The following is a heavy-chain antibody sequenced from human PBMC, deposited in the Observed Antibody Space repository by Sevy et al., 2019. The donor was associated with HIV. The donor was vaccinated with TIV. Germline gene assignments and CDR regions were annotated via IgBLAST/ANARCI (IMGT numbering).Heavy chain of an antibody. Sequence: GESLKISCAASGFTFNIFSINWVRQAPGNGLEWVSYISSSTIYYADSVKGRFTISRDNAKNSLSLQMNSLRAEDTAVYYCAREGGYTDQGMDVWGQGTTVTVSS. CDR2: ISSSTI. J-gene: IGHJ6*02. CDR3: AREGGYTDQGMDV. CDR1: GFTFNIFS. D-gene: IGHD5-12*01. V-gene: IGHV3-48*01.